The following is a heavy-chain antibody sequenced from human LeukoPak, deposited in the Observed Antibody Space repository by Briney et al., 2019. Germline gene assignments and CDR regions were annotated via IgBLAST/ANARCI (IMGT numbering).Heavy chain of an antibody. CDR1: GGSISSYY. D-gene: IGHD2-8*01. J-gene: IGHJ6*02. Sequence: PSETLSLTCTVSGGSISSYYWSWIRQPAGKGPEWIGRIYTSGSTNYNPSLKSRVTMSVDTSKNQFSLKLSSVTAADTAVYYCARDCTNGVCYTGGAYYYYYGMDVWGQGTTVTVSS. CDR2: IYTSGST. V-gene: IGHV4-4*07. CDR3: ARDCTNGVCYTGGAYYYYYGMDV.